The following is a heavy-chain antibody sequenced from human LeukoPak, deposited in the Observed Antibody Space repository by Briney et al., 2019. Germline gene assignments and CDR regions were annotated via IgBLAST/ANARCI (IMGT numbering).Heavy chain of an antibody. V-gene: IGHV4-38-2*01. CDR1: GYSISSAYY. CDR2: IYHSGST. CDR3: ARLRLPQWVFDY. Sequence: NTSETLSLTCAVSGYSISSAYYWGWIRQPPGKGLEWIGSIYHSGSTYYNPSLKSRVTISVDTSKNQFSLKLSSVTAADTAVYYCARLRLPQWVFDYWGQGTLVTVSS. J-gene: IGHJ4*02. D-gene: IGHD1-26*01.